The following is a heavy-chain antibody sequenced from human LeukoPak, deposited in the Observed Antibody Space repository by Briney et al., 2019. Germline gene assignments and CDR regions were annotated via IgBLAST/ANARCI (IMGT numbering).Heavy chain of an antibody. CDR2: IYYSGGS. Sequence: SQTLSLTCTVSGGSISSGTYYWSWIRQLPGKGLEWIGYIYYSGGSYYNPSLKSRVSISVDTSKNQFSLKLSSVTAADTAVYYCARRGGSNGWGDFDIWGQGTMVTVSS. D-gene: IGHD6-19*01. V-gene: IGHV4-31*03. CDR1: GGSISSGTYY. CDR3: ARRGGSNGWGDFDI. J-gene: IGHJ3*02.